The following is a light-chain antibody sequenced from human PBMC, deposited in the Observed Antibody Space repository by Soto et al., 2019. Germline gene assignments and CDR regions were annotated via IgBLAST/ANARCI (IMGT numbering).Light chain of an antibody. CDR3: QQYGSSPRT. CDR2: GAS. J-gene: IGKJ1*01. V-gene: IGKV3-20*01. CDR1: QSVSSSY. Sequence: ESVLTQSPGTLSLSPGERATLSCRASQSVSSSYLAWYQQKPGQAPRLLIYGASSRATGIPDRFSGSGSGTDFTLTISRLEPEDFAVYYCQQYGSSPRTFGHGTKVDIK.